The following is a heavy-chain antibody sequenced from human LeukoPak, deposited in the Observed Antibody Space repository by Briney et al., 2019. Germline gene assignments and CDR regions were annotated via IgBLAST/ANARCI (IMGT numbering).Heavy chain of an antibody. CDR2: ISGSGGST. D-gene: IGHD3-10*01. CDR1: GFTFSSYA. CDR3: AKIGVGFGELLVDY. Sequence: GGSLRLSCAASGFTFSSYAMSWVRQAPGKGLEWVSAISGSGGSTYYADSVKGRFTISRDNSKNTLYLQMNSLRAEDTAVYYCAKIGVGFGELLVDYWGQGTLVTVSS. V-gene: IGHV3-23*01. J-gene: IGHJ4*02.